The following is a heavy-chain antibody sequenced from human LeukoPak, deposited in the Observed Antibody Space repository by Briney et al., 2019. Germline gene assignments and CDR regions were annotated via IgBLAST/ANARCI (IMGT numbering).Heavy chain of an antibody. CDR2: INHSGST. Sequence: SETLSLTCAVYGGSFSGYYWSWIRQPPGKGLEWIGEINHSGSTNYNPSLKSRVTISVDTSKNQFSLKLSSVTAADTAVYYCARGGNGDVREYYFDYWGQGTLVTVSS. CDR3: ARGGNGDVREYYFDY. J-gene: IGHJ4*02. V-gene: IGHV4-34*01. CDR1: GGSFSGYY. D-gene: IGHD4-17*01.